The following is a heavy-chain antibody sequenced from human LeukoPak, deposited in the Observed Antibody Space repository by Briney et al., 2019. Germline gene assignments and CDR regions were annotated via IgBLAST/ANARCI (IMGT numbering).Heavy chain of an antibody. V-gene: IGHV3-23*01. Sequence: GGSLRLSCAASGFTFSSYGMSWVRQAPGKGLEWVSAISGSGGSTYYADSVKGRFTISRDNSKNTLYLQMNSLRAEDTAVYYCAKDPPGYSSGWFAYYFDYWGQGTLVTVSS. CDR2: ISGSGGST. J-gene: IGHJ4*02. D-gene: IGHD6-19*01. CDR1: GFTFSSYG. CDR3: AKDPPGYSSGWFAYYFDY.